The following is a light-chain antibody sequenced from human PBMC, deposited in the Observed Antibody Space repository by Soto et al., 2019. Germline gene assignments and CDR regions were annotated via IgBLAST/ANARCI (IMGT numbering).Light chain of an antibody. CDR2: EVS. J-gene: IGLJ1*01. CDR3: RSYTSSSTGV. CDR1: SSDVGGYNY. Sequence: ALTQPASVSGSPGQSITISCTGTSSDVGGYNYVSWYQQHPGKAPKLMIYEVSNRPSGVSNRFSGSKSGNTASLTISGLQAEDEADYYCRSYTSSSTGVFGTGTKLTVL. V-gene: IGLV2-14*01.